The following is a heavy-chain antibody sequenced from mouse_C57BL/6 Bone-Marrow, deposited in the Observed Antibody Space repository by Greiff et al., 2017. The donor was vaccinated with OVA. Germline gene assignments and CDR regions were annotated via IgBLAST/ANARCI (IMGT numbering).Heavy chain of an antibody. V-gene: IGHV12-3*01. CDR1: GFPITSGYY. J-gene: IGHJ3*01. Sequence: VQLVESGPGLVKPSQSLFLTCSITGFPITSGYYWIWIRQSPGKPLEWMGYITHSGETFYNPSLQSPISITRETSKNQFFLQLNSVTTEDTAMYYCAGDRGGYPWFAYWGQGTLVTVSA. D-gene: IGHD2-2*01. CDR3: AGDRGGYPWFAY. CDR2: ITHSGET.